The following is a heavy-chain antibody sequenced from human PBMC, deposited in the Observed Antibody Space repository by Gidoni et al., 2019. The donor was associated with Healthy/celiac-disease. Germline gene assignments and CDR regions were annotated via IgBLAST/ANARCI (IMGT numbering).Heavy chain of an antibody. J-gene: IGHJ6*02. Sequence: EVQLVQSGAEVKKPGESLTISGKGSGYSFTSYWIGWVRQMPGKGLEWMGIIYPGDSDTRYSPSFQGQVTISADKSISTAYLQWSSLKASDTAMYYCARLGGTPYYYYGMDVWGQGTTVTVSS. CDR3: ARLGGTPYYYYGMDV. CDR1: GYSFTSYW. D-gene: IGHD3-10*01. CDR2: IYPGDSDT. V-gene: IGHV5-51*01.